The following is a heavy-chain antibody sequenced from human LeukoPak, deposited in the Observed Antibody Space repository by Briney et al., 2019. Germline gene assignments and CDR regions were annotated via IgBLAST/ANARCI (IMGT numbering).Heavy chain of an antibody. CDR2: INPNSGGT. CDR3: ARDRGSGRPGPLPYYYYMDV. Sequence: GASVKVSCKASGYTFTGHYMHWVRQAPGQGLEWMGWINPNSGGTNYAQKFQGRVTMTRDTSISTAYMELSRLRSDDTAVYYCARDRGSGRPGPLPYYYYMDVWGKGTTVTVSS. CDR1: GYTFTGHY. V-gene: IGHV1-2*02. J-gene: IGHJ6*03. D-gene: IGHD3-10*01.